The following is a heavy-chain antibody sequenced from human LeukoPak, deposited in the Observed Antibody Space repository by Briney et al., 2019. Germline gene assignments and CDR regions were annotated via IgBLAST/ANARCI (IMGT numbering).Heavy chain of an antibody. J-gene: IGHJ3*02. CDR3: ARHNYDDYVVDI. D-gene: IGHD4-17*01. V-gene: IGHV4-59*08. CDR1: GGSLSSYY. CDR2: INYSGSA. Sequence: PSETLSLTCTVSGGSLSSYYFSWIRQSPGKGPEWIAYINYSGSASYNPSLKSRVTMSVDTSKQFSLSLSSGTAADTGVYYCARHNYDDYVVDIWGQGTKVTVSS.